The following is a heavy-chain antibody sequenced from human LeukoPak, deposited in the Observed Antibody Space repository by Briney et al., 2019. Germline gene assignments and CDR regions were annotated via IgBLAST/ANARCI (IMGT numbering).Heavy chain of an antibody. V-gene: IGHV3-53*01. D-gene: IGHD3-10*01. CDR1: GFTVSNNY. Sequence: GGSLRLSCSASGFTVSNNYMTWVRQAPGKGLEWVSVIYSGTTAYYAGSVKGRFTISRDNSKNTLYLQVNSLRPDDTAVYYCARLGQGLDRGVQNAFDIWGHGTMVIVSS. J-gene: IGHJ3*02. CDR3: ARLGQGLDRGVQNAFDI. CDR2: IYSGTTA.